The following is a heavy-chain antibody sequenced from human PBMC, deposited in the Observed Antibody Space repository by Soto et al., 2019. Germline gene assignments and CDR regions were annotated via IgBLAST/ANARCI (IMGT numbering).Heavy chain of an antibody. Sequence: SETLSLTCTVSGGSIISSDYYWVLVRQPPGKGLEWIGAVYYSGSTYYNPSLEGRVTISVDTSKNQFSLNLRSVAAADTAVYYCARQTGGFGYYFDYWGQGALVTAPQ. CDR1: GGSIISSDYY. D-gene: IGHD3-16*01. V-gene: IGHV4-39*01. CDR2: VYYSGST. CDR3: ARQTGGFGYYFDY. J-gene: IGHJ4*02.